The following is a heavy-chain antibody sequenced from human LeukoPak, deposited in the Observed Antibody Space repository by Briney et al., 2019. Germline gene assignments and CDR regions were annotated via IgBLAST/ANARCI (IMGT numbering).Heavy chain of an antibody. J-gene: IGHJ4*02. CDR3: ARGDPDSSGWYTY. CDR1: GFIVSSSY. CDR2: IFYRGST. Sequence: GSLRLSCAASGFIVSSSYMSWVRQAPGKGLEWVGSIFYRGSTHYNPSLESRVTISVDTSKNQFSLKLSSVTAADTAVYYCARGDPDSSGWYTYWGQGTLVTVSS. D-gene: IGHD6-19*01. V-gene: IGHV4-39*07.